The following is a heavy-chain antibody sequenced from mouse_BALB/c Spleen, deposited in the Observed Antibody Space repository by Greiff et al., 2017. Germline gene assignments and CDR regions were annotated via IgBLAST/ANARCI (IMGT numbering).Heavy chain of an antibody. CDR3: ARKTPYYYAMDY. CDR2: ISSGSSTI. V-gene: IGHV5-17*02. Sequence: EVKLQESGGGLVQPGGSRKLSCAASGFTFSSFGMHWVRQAPEKGLEWVAYISSGSSTIYYADTVKGRFTISRDNPKNTLFLQMTSLRSEDTAMYYCARKTPYYYAMDYWGQGTSVTVSS. J-gene: IGHJ4*01. CDR1: GFTFSSFG.